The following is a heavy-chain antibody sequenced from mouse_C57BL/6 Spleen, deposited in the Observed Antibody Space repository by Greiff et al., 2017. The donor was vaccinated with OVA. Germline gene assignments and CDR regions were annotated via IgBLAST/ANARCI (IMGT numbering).Heavy chain of an antibody. Sequence: VQLQQPGTELVKPGASVKLSCKASGYTFTSYWMHWVKQRPGQGLEWIGNINPSNGGTNYNEKFKSKATLTVDKSSSTAYMQLSSLTSEDSAVYYCARWFYDGYYDFDYWGQGTTLTVSS. D-gene: IGHD2-3*01. CDR3: ARWFYDGYYDFDY. V-gene: IGHV1-53*01. CDR1: GYTFTSYW. J-gene: IGHJ2*01. CDR2: INPSNGGT.